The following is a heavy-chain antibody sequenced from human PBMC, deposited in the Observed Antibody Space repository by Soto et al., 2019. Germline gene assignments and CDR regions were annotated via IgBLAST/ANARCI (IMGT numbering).Heavy chain of an antibody. CDR3: ATTRGIAVGGSFDY. CDR1: GGSISSSSSY. V-gene: IGHV4-39*01. CDR2: IYSGST. J-gene: IGHJ4*02. D-gene: IGHD6-13*01. Sequence: SETLSLTCTVSGGSISSSSSYWGWIRQPPGKGLEWIGTIYSGSTYYNPSLKSRVTISVDTSKNQFSLKLSSVAAADTAIYFCATTRGIAVGGSFDYWGPGNRVTVSS.